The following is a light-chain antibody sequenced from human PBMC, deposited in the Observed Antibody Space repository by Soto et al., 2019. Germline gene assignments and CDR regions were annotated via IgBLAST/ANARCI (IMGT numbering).Light chain of an antibody. CDR1: SSDVGGYNY. Sequence: QSALTQPASVSGSPGQSITISCTGTSSDVGGYNYVSWYQHHPGKAPKLMIYDVSNRPSGVSNCFSGSKSGNTASLTISGLQPEDEADYYCSSYTTSNTRQIVLGTGTKSPS. CDR3: SSYTTSNTRQIV. J-gene: IGLJ1*01. CDR2: DVS. V-gene: IGLV2-14*03.